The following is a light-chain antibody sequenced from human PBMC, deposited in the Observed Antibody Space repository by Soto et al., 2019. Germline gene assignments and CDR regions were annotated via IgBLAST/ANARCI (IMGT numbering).Light chain of an antibody. J-gene: IGLJ2*01. CDR3: SSYAGSNKGV. CDR2: EVS. CDR1: SSDVGCYNY. Sequence: QSALTQPPSASGSPGQSVTISCTGTSSDVGCYNYASWYQQHPGKAHKLMIYEVSQRPSGVPDRFSGSKSGNTAPLTVSGLHAEDEDDYYCSSYAGSNKGVFGGGTKLTVL. V-gene: IGLV2-8*01.